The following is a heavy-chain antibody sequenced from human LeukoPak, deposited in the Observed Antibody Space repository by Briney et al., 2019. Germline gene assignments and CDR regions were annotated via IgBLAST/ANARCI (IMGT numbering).Heavy chain of an antibody. CDR1: GGSISSGGYY. Sequence: SQTLSLTCTVSGGSISSGGYYWGWVRQHPGTGLEWLGYIYYSGSTYYNPSLKSRVTISVDTSKNQFSLKLSSVTAADTAVYYCASPYCSGSSCYAKTWGQGTLVTVSS. D-gene: IGHD2-15*01. J-gene: IGHJ5*02. CDR2: IYYSGST. CDR3: ASPYCSGSSCYAKT. V-gene: IGHV4-31*03.